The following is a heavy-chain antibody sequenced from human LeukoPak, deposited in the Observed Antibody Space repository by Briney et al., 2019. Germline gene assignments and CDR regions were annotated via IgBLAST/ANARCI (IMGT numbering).Heavy chain of an antibody. D-gene: IGHD5-18*01. CDR2: IYSGGST. CDR1: GFTASSNY. Sequence: GGSLRLSCAASGFTASSNYMSWVRQAPGKGLEWVSVIYSGGSTYYADSVKGRFTISRDNSKNTLYLQMNSLRAEDTAVYYCARATAMADYWGQGTLVTVSS. J-gene: IGHJ4*02. V-gene: IGHV3-53*01. CDR3: ARATAMADY.